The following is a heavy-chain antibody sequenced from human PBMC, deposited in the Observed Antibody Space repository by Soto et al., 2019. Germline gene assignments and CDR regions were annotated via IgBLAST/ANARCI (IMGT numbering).Heavy chain of an antibody. CDR3: ARDGATVVTPIVGVYY. V-gene: IGHV3-33*01. CDR1: GFTFSSYG. D-gene: IGHD4-17*01. J-gene: IGHJ4*02. Sequence: QVQLVESGGGVVQPGRSLRLSCAASGFTFSSYGMHWVRQAPGKGLEWVAVIWYDGSNKYYADSVKGRFTISRDNSKNTLYLQMNSLRAEDTAVYYCARDGATVVTPIVGVYYWGQRTLVTVSS. CDR2: IWYDGSNK.